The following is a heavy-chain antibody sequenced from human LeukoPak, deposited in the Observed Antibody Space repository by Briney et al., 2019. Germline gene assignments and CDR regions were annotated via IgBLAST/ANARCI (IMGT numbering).Heavy chain of an antibody. CDR3: ATEKGVGATSPSFDY. CDR2: FDPEDGET. CDR1: GYTLTELS. Sequence: ASVKVSCKVSGYTLTELSMHWVRQAPGKGLEWMGGFDPEDGETIYAQKFQGRVTMTEDTSTDTAYMELSSLRSEDTAVYYCATEKGVGATSPSFDYWGQGTLVTVPS. V-gene: IGHV1-24*01. D-gene: IGHD1-26*01. J-gene: IGHJ4*02.